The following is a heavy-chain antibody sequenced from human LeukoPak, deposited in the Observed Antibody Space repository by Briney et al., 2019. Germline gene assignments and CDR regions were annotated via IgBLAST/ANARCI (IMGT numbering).Heavy chain of an antibody. J-gene: IGHJ4*02. CDR1: GFAPGFTFRSYS. D-gene: IGHD3-16*01. V-gene: IGHV3-48*01. CDR2: ITSDSSII. CDR3: ASDWGY. Sequence: GGSLRLSCAASGFAPGFTFRSYSMNWVRQAPGKGLEWVSYITSDSSIIKYADSVRGRFTISRDNSKKTLYLQMNSLRAEDTAVYYCASDWGYWGQGTLVTVSS.